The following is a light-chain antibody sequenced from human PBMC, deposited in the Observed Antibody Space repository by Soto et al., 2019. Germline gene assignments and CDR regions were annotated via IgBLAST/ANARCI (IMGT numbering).Light chain of an antibody. V-gene: IGLV2-14*01. J-gene: IGLJ1*01. CDR3: SSYTSSSTLYV. Sequence: QSALTQPASVSGSPGQLITISCTGTSSDVGYYNYVSWYQQHPGKAPKLIIYEVSNRPSGVSNRFSGSKSGNTASLTISGLQAEDEADYYCSSYTSSSTLYVFGTGTKVTVL. CDR2: EVS. CDR1: SSDVGYYNY.